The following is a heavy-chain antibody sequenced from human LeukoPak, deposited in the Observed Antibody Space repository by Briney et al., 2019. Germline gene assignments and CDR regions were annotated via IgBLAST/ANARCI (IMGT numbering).Heavy chain of an antibody. CDR3: AKLTRSGDFDY. J-gene: IGHJ4*02. CDR2: IWYDGSNK. CDR1: GFTFSSYG. Sequence: PGGSLRLSCAASGFTFSSYGIHWVRQAPGKGLEWVAVIWYDGSNKYYADSVKGRFTISRDNSKNTLYLQMNSLRAEDTAVYYCAKLTRSGDFDYWGQGTLVTVSS. D-gene: IGHD6-19*01. V-gene: IGHV3-33*06.